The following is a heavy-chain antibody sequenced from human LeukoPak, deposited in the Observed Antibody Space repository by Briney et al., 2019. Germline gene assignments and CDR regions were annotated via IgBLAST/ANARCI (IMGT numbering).Heavy chain of an antibody. D-gene: IGHD2-15*01. J-gene: IGHJ5*02. CDR3: VRGRERVAATNNCFDP. CDR1: GFTFSTYS. V-gene: IGHV3-21*01. CDR2: ISTSSSYI. Sequence: PGGSLTLSCAASGFTFSTYSMDWVRQAPGKGLEWVSSISTSSSYIYYADSVKGRFTISRDNARNSLYLQMNSLRAVDTAVYYCVRGRERVAATNNCFDPWGQGTLVTVSS.